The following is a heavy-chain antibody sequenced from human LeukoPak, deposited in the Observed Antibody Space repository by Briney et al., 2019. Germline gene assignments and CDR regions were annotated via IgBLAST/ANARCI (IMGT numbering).Heavy chain of an antibody. CDR1: GYTFTGYY. J-gene: IGHJ4*02. D-gene: IGHD6-19*01. V-gene: IGHV1-2*04. CDR2: INPNSGGT. Sequence: ASVKVSCKASGYTFTGYYMHWVRQAPGQGLEWMGWINPNSGGTNYAQKFQGWVTTTRDTSISTAYMELSRLRSDDTAVYYCARGHKAGTAPHFDYWGQGTLVTVSS. CDR3: ARGHKAGTAPHFDY.